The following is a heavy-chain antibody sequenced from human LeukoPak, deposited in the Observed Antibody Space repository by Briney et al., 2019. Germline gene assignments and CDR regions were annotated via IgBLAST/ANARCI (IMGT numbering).Heavy chain of an antibody. D-gene: IGHD5-24*01. J-gene: IGHJ4*02. CDR1: GYSISSGYY. CDR2: IYHSGST. V-gene: IGHV4-38-2*02. Sequence: SETLSLTCTVSGYSISSGYYWGWIRQPPGKGLEWIGSIYHSGSTYYNPSLKSRVTISGDTSKNQFSLKLSSVTAADTAVYYCARGGATMPRRPYYFDYWGQGTLVAVSS. CDR3: ARGGATMPRRPYYFDY.